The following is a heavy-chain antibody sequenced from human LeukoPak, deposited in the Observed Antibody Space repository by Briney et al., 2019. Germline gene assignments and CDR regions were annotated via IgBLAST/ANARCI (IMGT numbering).Heavy chain of an antibody. Sequence: SETLSLTCAVYGGSFSGYYWSWTRQPPGKGLEWIGEINHSGSTNYNPSLKSRVTISVDTSKNQFSLKLSSVTAADTAVYYCARDAYYYDSSGYYTYISFDYWGQGTLVTVSS. D-gene: IGHD3-22*01. CDR1: GGSFSGYY. CDR3: ARDAYYYDSSGYYTYISFDY. J-gene: IGHJ4*02. V-gene: IGHV4-34*01. CDR2: INHSGST.